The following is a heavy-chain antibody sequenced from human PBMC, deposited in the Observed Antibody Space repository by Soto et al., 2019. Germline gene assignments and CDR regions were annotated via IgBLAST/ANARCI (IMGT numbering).Heavy chain of an antibody. CDR2: INHSGST. V-gene: IGHV4-34*01. CDR3: ARGFIVVVPAASRGTYYYGMDV. J-gene: IGHJ6*02. Sequence: QVQLQQWGAGLLKPSETLSLTCAVYGGSFSGYYWSWIRQPPGKGLEWIGEINHSGSTNYNPSLKSRVTISVDTSKNQVSLKLSSVTAADTAVYYCARGFIVVVPAASRGTYYYGMDVWGQGTTVTVSS. CDR1: GGSFSGYY. D-gene: IGHD2-2*01.